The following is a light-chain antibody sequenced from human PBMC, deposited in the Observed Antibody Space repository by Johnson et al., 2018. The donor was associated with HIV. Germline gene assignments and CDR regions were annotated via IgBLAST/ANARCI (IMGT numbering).Light chain of an antibody. Sequence: QSVLTQPPSVSAAPGQKVSISCSGSSSNIGDNYVSWYQQVPGTAPKLLIYEDTKRPSGIPDRFSGSKSGTSATLAITGLQTWDEADYYCETWDNSAAFVFGSGTKVTVL. J-gene: IGLJ1*01. CDR2: EDT. CDR1: SSNIGDNY. CDR3: ETWDNSAAFV. V-gene: IGLV1-51*02.